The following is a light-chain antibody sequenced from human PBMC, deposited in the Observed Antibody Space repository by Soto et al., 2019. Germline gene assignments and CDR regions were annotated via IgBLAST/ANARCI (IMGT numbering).Light chain of an antibody. J-gene: IGKJ1*01. CDR1: QSLVSSDGNTY. V-gene: IGKV2-30*01. CDR3: MQPSHWPWT. Sequence: DVVMTQSPLSLPVTLGQPASIACRSSQSLVSSDGNTYLNWFQQRPGQSPRRLIYKVSNRDSGVPDRVSGSGSGTDFTLKISRVEAEDVGLYYCMQPSHWPWTFGQGTRVEIK. CDR2: KVS.